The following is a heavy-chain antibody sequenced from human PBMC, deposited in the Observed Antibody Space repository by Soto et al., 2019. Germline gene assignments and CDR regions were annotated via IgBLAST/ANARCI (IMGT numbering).Heavy chain of an antibody. CDR2: ISAYNGNT. Sequence: EASVKVSCKASGYTFTSYGISWVRQAPGQGLEWMGWISAYNGNTNYAQKLQGRVTMTTDTSTSTAYMELRSLRSDDTAVYYCARDTYSSGWSASHAFGSWGQGTMVTV. V-gene: IGHV1-18*01. J-gene: IGHJ3*02. D-gene: IGHD6-19*01. CDR3: ARDTYSSGWSASHAFGS. CDR1: GYTFTSYG.